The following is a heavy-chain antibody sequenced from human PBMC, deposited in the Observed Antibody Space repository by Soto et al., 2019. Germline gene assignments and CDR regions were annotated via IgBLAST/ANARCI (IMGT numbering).Heavy chain of an antibody. J-gene: IGHJ4*02. D-gene: IGHD3-9*01. Sequence: SVKVSCKASGGTFSSYAISWVRQAPGQGLEWMGGIIPIFGTANYAQKFQGRVTITADESTSTAYMELSSLRSEDTAVYYCASIEDFDWLLSSDYWGQGTLVTVSS. CDR3: ASIEDFDWLLSSDY. CDR2: IIPIFGTA. V-gene: IGHV1-69*13. CDR1: GGTFSSYA.